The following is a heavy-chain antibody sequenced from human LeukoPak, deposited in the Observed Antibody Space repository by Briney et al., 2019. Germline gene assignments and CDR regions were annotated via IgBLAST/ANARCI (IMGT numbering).Heavy chain of an antibody. CDR1: GFVVGGNY. CDR3: ARPTDGDSTRYGMDV. J-gene: IGHJ6*02. D-gene: IGHD2-21*02. Sequence: GGSLRLSCAASGFVVGGNYMSWVRQAPGKGLEWVSVIYSGGSTYYADSVKGRFSTSRDSSTSTLFLQMDSLRVEDTAMYYCARPTDGDSTRYGMDVWGQGTTVIVTS. CDR2: IYSGGST. V-gene: IGHV3-53*01.